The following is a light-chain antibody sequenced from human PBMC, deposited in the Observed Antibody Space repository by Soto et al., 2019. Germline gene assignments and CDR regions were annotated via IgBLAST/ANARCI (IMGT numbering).Light chain of an antibody. CDR1: SSNIGNNA. V-gene: IGLV1-36*01. CDR2: YND. Sequence: QSVLTQPPSVSEAPGQRVTISCSGSSSNIGNNAVNWYQHLPGEAPKLLIYYNDLLPSGVSDRFSGSKSGTSASLAISGLQSEDEATYYCAAWDDSLTGVVFGGGTKVNVL. CDR3: AAWDDSLTGVV. J-gene: IGLJ2*01.